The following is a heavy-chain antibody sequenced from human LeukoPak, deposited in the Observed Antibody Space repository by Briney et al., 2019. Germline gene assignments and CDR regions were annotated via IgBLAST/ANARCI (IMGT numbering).Heavy chain of an antibody. J-gene: IGHJ4*02. CDR1: GGSISSGGYY. D-gene: IGHD6-19*01. CDR3: AGAKIGVAGFFDN. V-gene: IGHV4-61*08. CDR2: IYYSGST. Sequence: SETLSLTCTVSGGSISSGGYYWSRIRQHPGKGLEWIGYIYYSGSTNHNPSLKSRVTISVDTSKNQFSLKLTSVTAADTAVYYCAGAKIGVAGFFDNWGQGTLVTVSS.